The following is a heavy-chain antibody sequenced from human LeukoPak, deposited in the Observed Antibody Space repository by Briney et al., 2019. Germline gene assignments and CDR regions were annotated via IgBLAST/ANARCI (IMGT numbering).Heavy chain of an antibody. V-gene: IGHV5-51*01. J-gene: IGHJ6*02. Sequence: GESLKISCKGSGYIFTNSWIAWVRQMPEEGLECMGIIYPGDSDTRYSPSFQGQVTISADKSISTAYLQWSSLKASDTAMYYCARQGYSDYGMDVWGQGTTVTVSS. D-gene: IGHD1-1*01. CDR3: ARQGYSDYGMDV. CDR2: IYPGDSDT. CDR1: GYIFTNSW.